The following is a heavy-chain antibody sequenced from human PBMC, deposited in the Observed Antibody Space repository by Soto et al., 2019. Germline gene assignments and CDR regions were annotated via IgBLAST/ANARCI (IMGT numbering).Heavy chain of an antibody. V-gene: IGHV4-4*07. Sequence: PSETLSLTCTVSGDSVSKYYWNWIRQPAGKGLEWIGRIHSTRSPNYNPSLKSRVTMSVDTSKNQFSLKLNLTSVTAADTAVYYCARSPASGDYANLDTWGQGTLVTVS. CDR1: GDSVSKYY. CDR3: ARSPASGDYANLDT. J-gene: IGHJ5*02. D-gene: IGHD4-17*01. CDR2: IHSTRSP.